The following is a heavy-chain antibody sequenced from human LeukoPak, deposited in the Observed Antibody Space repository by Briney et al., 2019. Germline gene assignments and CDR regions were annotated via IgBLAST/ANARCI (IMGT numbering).Heavy chain of an antibody. Sequence: GGSLRLSCAASGFTFSHYAMHWVRQAPGKGLEWVAVISYDGSNKYYRDSVKGRFTISRDNSKNTLYLQMNSLRAEDTALYYCARARNGTLKYWGQGTLVTVSS. CDR2: ISYDGSNK. CDR1: GFTFSHYA. J-gene: IGHJ4*02. CDR3: ARARNGTLKY. D-gene: IGHD1-26*01. V-gene: IGHV3-30*10.